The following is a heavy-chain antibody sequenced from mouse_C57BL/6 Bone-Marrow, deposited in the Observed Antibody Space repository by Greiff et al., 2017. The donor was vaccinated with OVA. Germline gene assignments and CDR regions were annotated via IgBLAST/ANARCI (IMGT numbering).Heavy chain of an antibody. CDR2: IYPSDSYT. Sequence: QVQLQQPGAELVMPGASVKLSCKASGYTFTSYWMHWVKQRPGQGLEWIGEIYPSDSYTNYNQKFKGKSTLTVDKSSSTAYMQLSSLTSEDSAVYYCARGGGYFDYWGQGTTLTVSS. J-gene: IGHJ2*01. CDR1: GYTFTSYW. V-gene: IGHV1-69*01. CDR3: ARGGGYFDY.